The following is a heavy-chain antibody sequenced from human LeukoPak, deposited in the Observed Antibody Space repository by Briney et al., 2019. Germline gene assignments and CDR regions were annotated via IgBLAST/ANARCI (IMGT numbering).Heavy chain of an antibody. J-gene: IGHJ4*02. CDR1: GGYVPNFY. CDR2: IYNSGSI. CDR3: ARATVAGAFDF. V-gene: IGHV4-59*02. Sequence: SETLSLTCTVSGGYVPNFYWNWIRQSLGKRLEWIGYIYNSGSINYNPSLKSRVAISEDTSKNQFSLKLSSVTAADTAVYCCARATVAGAFDFWGQGTLVTVPS. D-gene: IGHD6-19*01.